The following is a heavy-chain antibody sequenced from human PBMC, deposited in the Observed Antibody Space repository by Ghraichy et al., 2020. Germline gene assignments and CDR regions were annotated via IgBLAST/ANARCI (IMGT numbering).Heavy chain of an antibody. J-gene: IGHJ4*02. Sequence: GGSLRLSCAASGFTFSSYAMHWVRQAPGKGLEWVAVISYDGSHKYYADSVKGRFTISRDNSKNTLYLQMTSLRAEDTAVYYCARDILGYCSGCICYPREDYWGQGTLVTVSS. CDR2: ISYDGSHK. D-gene: IGHD2-15*01. CDR3: ARDILGYCSGCICYPREDY. V-gene: IGHV3-30-3*01. CDR1: GFTFSSYA.